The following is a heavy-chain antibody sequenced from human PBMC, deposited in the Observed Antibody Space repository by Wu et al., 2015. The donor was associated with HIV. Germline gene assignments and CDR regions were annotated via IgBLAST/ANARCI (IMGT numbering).Heavy chain of an antibody. CDR2: ISTLKGHT. Sequence: QVHVVQSGAEVKKPGDSVKVSCKASSAAFSTYGIAWVRQAPGQGLEFLGWISTLKGHTYFEQKFRGRVTMTTDTPSNIVYLELRSLRTDDTAVYYCAIHSLDYGDKFWYLDLWGRGSLVTVSS. CDR1: SAAFSTYG. V-gene: IGHV1-18*01. CDR3: AIHSLDYGDKFWYLDL. D-gene: IGHD4-17*01. J-gene: IGHJ2*01.